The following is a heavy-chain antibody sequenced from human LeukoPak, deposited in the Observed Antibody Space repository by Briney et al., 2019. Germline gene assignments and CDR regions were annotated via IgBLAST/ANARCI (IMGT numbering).Heavy chain of an antibody. CDR3: ARDVPYDKGYREPSPNWFDP. CDR1: GFTFSSYS. Sequence: GGSLRLSCAASGFTFSSYSMNWVRQAPGKGLEWVSSISSSSSYIYYADSVKGRFTISRDNAKNSLYLQMNSLRAEDTAVYYCARDVPYDKGYREPSPNWFDPWGQGTLVTVSX. V-gene: IGHV3-21*01. D-gene: IGHD3-16*01. J-gene: IGHJ5*02. CDR2: ISSSSSYI.